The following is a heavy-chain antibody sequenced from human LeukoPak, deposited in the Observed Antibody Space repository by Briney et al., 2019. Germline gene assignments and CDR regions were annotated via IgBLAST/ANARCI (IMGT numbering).Heavy chain of an antibody. V-gene: IGHV4-39*01. CDR3: ARQYYDSTGYYYFDY. CDR2: MYYSGST. J-gene: IGHJ4*02. CDR1: GDFITGSTYY. Sequence: SETPSLTCTVSGDFITGSTYYWGWLRQPPGKGLEWIVSMYYSGSTYSNPSLRSRVTMSADTSKNQFSLNLKSVTAADTGVYYCARQYYDSTGYYYFDYWGQGTLVTVSS. D-gene: IGHD3-22*01.